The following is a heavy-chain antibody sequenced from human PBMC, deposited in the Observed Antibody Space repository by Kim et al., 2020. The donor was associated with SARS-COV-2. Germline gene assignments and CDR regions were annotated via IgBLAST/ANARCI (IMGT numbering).Heavy chain of an antibody. J-gene: IGHJ5*02. CDR1: GYTFTSYA. Sequence: ASVKVSCKASGYTFTSYAMNWVRQAPGQGLEWMGWINTNTGNPTYAQGFTGRFVFSLDTSVSTAYLQISSLKAEDTAVYYCARDDWSAAPRGAFDPWGQGTLVTVSS. CDR3: ARDDWSAAPRGAFDP. D-gene: IGHD3-9*01. V-gene: IGHV7-4-1*02. CDR2: INTNTGNP.